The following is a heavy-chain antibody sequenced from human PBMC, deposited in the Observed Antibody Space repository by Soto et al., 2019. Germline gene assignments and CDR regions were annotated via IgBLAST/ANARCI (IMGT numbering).Heavy chain of an antibody. D-gene: IGHD1-1*01. CDR3: ARGRYGDY. CDR1: GYIFTTYG. V-gene: IGHV1-18*01. Sequence: QVHLVQSGAEVKKPGASVKVSCKGSGYIFTTYGITWVRQAPGQGLEWMGWISAHNGNTNYAQKLQGRVTVTRDRSTSTAYMELRNLRSDDTAVYYCARGRYGDYWGQGALVTVSS. J-gene: IGHJ4*02. CDR2: ISAHNGNT.